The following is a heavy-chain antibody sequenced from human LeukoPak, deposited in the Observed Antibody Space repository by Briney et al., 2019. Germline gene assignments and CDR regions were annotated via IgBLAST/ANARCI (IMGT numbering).Heavy chain of an antibody. CDR3: ARATIAAETLFIDY. CDR2: IYSSGST. Sequence: SETLSLTCTVSGGSISSGTYYWSWTRQPAGKGLEWIGRIYSSGSTNYNPSLKSRVTISVDTSKNQFSLKLSSVTAADTAVYYCARATIAAETLFIDYWGQGTLVTVSS. CDR1: GGSISSGTYY. J-gene: IGHJ4*02. V-gene: IGHV4-61*02. D-gene: IGHD6-13*01.